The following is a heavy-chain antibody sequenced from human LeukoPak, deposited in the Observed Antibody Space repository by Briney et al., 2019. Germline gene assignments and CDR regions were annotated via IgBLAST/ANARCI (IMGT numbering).Heavy chain of an antibody. CDR2: VSAYDGNT. J-gene: IGHJ5*02. CDR1: GYTFTSYG. D-gene: IGHD2-15*01. V-gene: IGHV1-18*01. CDR3: ARERRYCSGGSCPNWFDP. Sequence: GASVKVSCKASGYTFTSYGISWVRQAPGQGLEWMGWVSAYDGNTNYAQKFQGRVTMNTETSTSTAYMELRSLRSDDTAVYYCARERRYCSGGSCPNWFDPWGQGTLVTVSS.